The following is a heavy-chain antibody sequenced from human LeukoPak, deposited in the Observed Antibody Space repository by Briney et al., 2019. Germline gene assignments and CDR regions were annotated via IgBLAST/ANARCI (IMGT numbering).Heavy chain of an antibody. D-gene: IGHD3-16*01. J-gene: IGHJ4*02. V-gene: IGHV3-23*01. CDR2: ISGSGGST. Sequence: GGSLRLSCAASGFTFSSYAMSWVRQAPGKGLEWVSAISGSGGSTHYADSVKGRFTISRDNSKNTLYLQMNSLRAEDTAVYYCAKRINDYVWGSYSYFDYWGQGTLVTVSS. CDR3: AKRINDYVWGSYSYFDY. CDR1: GFTFSSYA.